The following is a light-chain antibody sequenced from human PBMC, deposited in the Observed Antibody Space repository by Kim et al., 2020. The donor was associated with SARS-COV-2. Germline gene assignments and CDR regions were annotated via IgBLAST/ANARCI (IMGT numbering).Light chain of an antibody. CDR1: QSIDPY. CDR2: DAS. V-gene: IGKV3-11*01. J-gene: IGKJ4*01. Sequence: PGERATLSCRASQSIDPYLAWYQQRPGQAPRLLVYDASNRATGVPDRFSGSGSGTDFTLTISSLEPEDFSTYYCQQRNSWPPAVTFGGGTKVDIK. CDR3: QQRNSWPPAVT.